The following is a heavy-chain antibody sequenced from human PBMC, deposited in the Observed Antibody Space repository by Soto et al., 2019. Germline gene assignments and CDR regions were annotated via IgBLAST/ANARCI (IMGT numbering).Heavy chain of an antibody. CDR1: GFIFSDYY. CDR2: ISSSGSTI. CDR3: ARVELLNTVLVKGYLDS. V-gene: IGHV3-11*01. Sequence: GGSLRLSCAASGFIFSDYYMSWIRLAPGKGLEWIASISSSGSTIYHRDSVRGRFTISRDNAKNSLYLQMNSLRAEDTAVFFCARVELLNTVLVKGYLDSWGQGTPVTVSS. J-gene: IGHJ4*02. D-gene: IGHD2-21*01.